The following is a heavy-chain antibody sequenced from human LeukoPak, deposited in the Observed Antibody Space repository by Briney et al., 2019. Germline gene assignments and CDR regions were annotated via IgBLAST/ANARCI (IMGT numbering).Heavy chain of an antibody. CDR2: ISDSGTST. CDR1: GFTFISYS. V-gene: IGHV3-23*01. D-gene: IGHD3-10*01. Sequence: PGLSLRLSCAACGFTFISYSVIGVRQAPGRGLEWVSLISDSGTSTYYPDSVKGRFTISRDNSKNTVYLQMNSLRAEDTAVYYCAKGVSGYGSGGPYDYWGQGTLVTVSS. J-gene: IGHJ4*02. CDR3: AKGVSGYGSGGPYDY.